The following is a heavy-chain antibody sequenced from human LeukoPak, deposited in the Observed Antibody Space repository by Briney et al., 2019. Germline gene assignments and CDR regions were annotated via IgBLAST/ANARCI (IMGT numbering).Heavy chain of an antibody. CDR2: IYYSGST. Sequence: SQTLSLTCTVSGGSISRGDYYWSWIRQPPGKGLEWIGYIYYSGSTYYNPSLKSRVTISVDTSKNQFSLKLSSVTAADTAVYYCARAEPRKNYYYYYGMDVWGQGTTVTVSS. J-gene: IGHJ6*02. D-gene: IGHD1-14*01. CDR1: GGSISRGDYY. CDR3: ARAEPRKNYYYYYGMDV. V-gene: IGHV4-30-4*01.